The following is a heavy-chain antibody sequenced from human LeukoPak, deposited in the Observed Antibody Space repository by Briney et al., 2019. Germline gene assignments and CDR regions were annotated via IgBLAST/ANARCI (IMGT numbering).Heavy chain of an antibody. CDR3: AKDIGSGWYYYGMDV. J-gene: IGHJ6*02. V-gene: IGHV3-9*01. CDR2: ISWNSGSI. D-gene: IGHD6-19*01. Sequence: PGGSLGLSCAASGFTFDDYAMHWVRQAPGKGLEWVSGISWNSGSIGYADSVKGRFTISRDNAKNSLYLQMNSLRAEDTALYYCAKDIGSGWYYYGMDVWGRGTTVTVSS. CDR1: GFTFDDYA.